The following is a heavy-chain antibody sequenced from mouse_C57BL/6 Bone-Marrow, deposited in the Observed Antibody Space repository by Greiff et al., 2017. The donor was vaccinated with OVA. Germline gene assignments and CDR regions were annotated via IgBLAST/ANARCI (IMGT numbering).Heavy chain of an antibody. V-gene: IGHV1-69*01. Sequence: QVQLQQPGAELVMPGASVKLSCKASGYTFTSYWMHWVKQRPGQGLEWIGEIDPSDSYTNYNQKFKGKSTLTVDKSSSTAYMQHSRLTSEDSEDYYCARRSYYSDAMDYWGQGTSVTVSS. J-gene: IGHJ4*01. CDR3: ARRSYYSDAMDY. CDR1: GYTFTSYW. CDR2: IDPSDSYT. D-gene: IGHD2-12*01.